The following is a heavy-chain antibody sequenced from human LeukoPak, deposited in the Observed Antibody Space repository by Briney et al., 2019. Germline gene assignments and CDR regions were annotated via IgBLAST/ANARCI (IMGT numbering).Heavy chain of an antibody. V-gene: IGHV4-4*07. Sequence: SETLSLTCTVSGGSISSYYWSWIRQPAGKGLEWIGRIYTSGSTNYNPSLKSRVTISVDTSKNQFSLKLSSVTAADTAVYYCARDRMVVTDNYWYFDLWGRGTLVTVSS. CDR3: ARDRMVVTDNYWYFDL. CDR2: IYTSGST. J-gene: IGHJ2*01. CDR1: GGSISSYY. D-gene: IGHD4/OR15-4a*01.